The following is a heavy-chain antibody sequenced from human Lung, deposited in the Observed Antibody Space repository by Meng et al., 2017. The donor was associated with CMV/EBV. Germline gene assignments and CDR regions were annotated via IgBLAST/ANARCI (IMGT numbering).Heavy chain of an antibody. Sequence: SCAASGFTFSSYGMHWVRQAPGKGLEWVAVIWYDGSNKYYADSVKGRFTISRDNSKNTLYLQMNSLRAEDTAVYYCAKDIVVVPAPYYYYYGMDVXDQGTTVTVSS. V-gene: IGHV3-33*06. CDR1: GFTFSSYG. CDR2: IWYDGSNK. D-gene: IGHD2-2*01. CDR3: AKDIVVVPAPYYYYYGMDV. J-gene: IGHJ6*02.